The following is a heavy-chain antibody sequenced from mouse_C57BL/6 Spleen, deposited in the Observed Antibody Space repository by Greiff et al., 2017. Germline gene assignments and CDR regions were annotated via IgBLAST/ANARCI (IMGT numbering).Heavy chain of an antibody. CDR2: IDPSDSYT. V-gene: IGHV1-69*01. D-gene: IGHD1-1*01. CDR1: GYTFTSYW. Sequence: VQLQQPGAELVMPGASVKLSCKASGYTFTSYWMHWVKQRPGQGLEWIGEIDPSDSYTNYNQKFKGKSTLTVDKSSSTAYMQLSSLTSEDSAVYYCARQVPTVVAYYYAMDYWGQGTSVTVSS. J-gene: IGHJ4*01. CDR3: ARQVPTVVAYYYAMDY.